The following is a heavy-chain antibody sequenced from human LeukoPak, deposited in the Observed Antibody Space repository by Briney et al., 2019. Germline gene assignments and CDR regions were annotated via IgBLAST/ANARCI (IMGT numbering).Heavy chain of an antibody. J-gene: IGHJ6*02. CDR1: GGTFSSYA. Sequence: SVKVSCKASGGTFSSYAISWVRQAPGQGLEWMGGIIPIFGTANYAQKFQGRVTITADESTSTAYMELSSLRSEDTAVYYCARVLRFLSPPKNGMDAWGQGTTVTVSS. V-gene: IGHV1-69*13. CDR2: IIPIFGTA. CDR3: ARVLRFLSPPKNGMDA. D-gene: IGHD3-3*01.